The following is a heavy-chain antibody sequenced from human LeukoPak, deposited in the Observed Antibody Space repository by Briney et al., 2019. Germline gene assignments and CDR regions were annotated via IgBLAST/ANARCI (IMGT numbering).Heavy chain of an antibody. J-gene: IGHJ4*02. CDR1: GFTFRSYE. D-gene: IGHD3-10*01. V-gene: IGHV3-21*01. Sequence: GGSLRLSCAASGFTFRSYEMTWVRQAPGKGLEWVSSINSISNYIHYADSVKGRFTTSRDNAKNSLYLQMNSLRAEDTAVYYCASSRGPPDYWGQGTLVTVSS. CDR3: ASSRGPPDY. CDR2: INSISNYI.